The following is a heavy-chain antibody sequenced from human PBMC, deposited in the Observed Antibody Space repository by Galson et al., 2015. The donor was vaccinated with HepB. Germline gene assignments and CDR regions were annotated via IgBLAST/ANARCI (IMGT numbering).Heavy chain of an antibody. V-gene: IGHV3-30-3*01. J-gene: IGHJ4*02. Sequence: SLRLSCAASGFTFSSYAMHWVRRAPGKGLEWVAVISYDGSNKYYADSVKGRFTISRDNSKNTLYLQMNSLRAEDTAVYYCARDEPHPPGSYFDYWGQGTLVTVSS. CDR3: ARDEPHPPGSYFDY. CDR1: GFTFSSYA. CDR2: ISYDGSNK.